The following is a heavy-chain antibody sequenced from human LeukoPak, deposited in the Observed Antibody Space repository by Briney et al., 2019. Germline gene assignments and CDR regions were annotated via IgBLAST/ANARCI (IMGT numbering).Heavy chain of an antibody. Sequence: PSETLSLTCAVYGGSFSGYYWSWIRQPPGKGLEWIGEINHSGSTNYNPSLKSRVTISVDTSKIQFSLKLSSVTAADTAVYYCARGPNSNVGATTDFDYWGQGTLVTVSS. J-gene: IGHJ4*02. D-gene: IGHD1-26*01. CDR1: GGSFSGYY. CDR3: ARGPNSNVGATTDFDY. V-gene: IGHV4-34*01. CDR2: INHSGST.